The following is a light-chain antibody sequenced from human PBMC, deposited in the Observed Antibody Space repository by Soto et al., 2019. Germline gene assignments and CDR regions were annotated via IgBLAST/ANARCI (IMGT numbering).Light chain of an antibody. V-gene: IGKV3-15*01. CDR3: QQYNNWPLT. CDR2: DAS. Sequence: EIVMTQSPATLSVSPGERATLSCRASQSVNNNLAWYQQKPGQAPRILIYDASTRATGIPARFSGSGSGTDFTLTISSLQSEDFAVYYCQQYNNWPLTFGGGTKVDI. CDR1: QSVNNN. J-gene: IGKJ4*01.